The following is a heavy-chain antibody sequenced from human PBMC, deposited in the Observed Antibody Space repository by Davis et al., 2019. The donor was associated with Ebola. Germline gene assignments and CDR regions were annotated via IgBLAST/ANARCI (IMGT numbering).Heavy chain of an antibody. CDR2: IIPILGIA. D-gene: IGHD2-21*02. Sequence: AASVKVSCKASGGTFSSYAISWVRQAPGQGLDWMGRIIPILGIANYAQKFQGRVTMTRNTSTSTAYMELSSLRSEDTAVYYCARYCGGDCYSGPRWAIDYWGQGTLVTVSS. CDR3: ARYCGGDCYSGPRWAIDY. J-gene: IGHJ4*02. CDR1: GGTFSSYA. V-gene: IGHV1-69*04.